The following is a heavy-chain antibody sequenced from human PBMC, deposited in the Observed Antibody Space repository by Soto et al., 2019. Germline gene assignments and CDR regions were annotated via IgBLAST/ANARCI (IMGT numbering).Heavy chain of an antibody. J-gene: IGHJ4*02. CDR1: GFTFSNYA. CDR2: ISGSGDTT. D-gene: IGHD3-9*01. CDR3: AIIMTGYYSPYDY. Sequence: EVKLWESGGALVQSGGSLRLCCAGSGFTFSNYAMTWVRRAPGKGLEWVSSISGSGDTTYYADSVRGRFISSIDNSKNTMCLQMNSLRAEDTAVYYCAIIMTGYYSPYDYWGQGTLVTVSS. V-gene: IGHV3-23*01.